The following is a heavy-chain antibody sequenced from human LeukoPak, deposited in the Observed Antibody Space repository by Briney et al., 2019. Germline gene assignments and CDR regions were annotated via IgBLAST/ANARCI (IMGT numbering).Heavy chain of an antibody. Sequence: ETLSLTCTVSGGSISSYYWSWVRQAPGKGLEWVSAISGSGGSTYYADSVKGRFTISRDNSKNTLYLQMNSLRAEDTAVYYCAKVPIVVVTAILYFDLWGRGTLVTVSS. CDR3: AKVPIVVVTAILYFDL. CDR2: ISGSGGST. J-gene: IGHJ2*01. V-gene: IGHV3-23*01. CDR1: GGSISSYY. D-gene: IGHD2-21*02.